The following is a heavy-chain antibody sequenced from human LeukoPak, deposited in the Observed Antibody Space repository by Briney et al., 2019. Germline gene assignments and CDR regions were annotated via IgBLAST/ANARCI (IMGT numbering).Heavy chain of an antibody. Sequence: GGSLRLSCAASGFSFSDYWMDWVRQAPGKGMEWVANINQDGGEQYYVDSVEGRFTISRDNAKNSLYLQMNSLRAEDTAVYCCSRSLDYWGQGALVTVSS. CDR1: GFSFSDYW. CDR3: SRSLDY. V-gene: IGHV3-7*01. CDR2: INQDGGEQ. J-gene: IGHJ4*02.